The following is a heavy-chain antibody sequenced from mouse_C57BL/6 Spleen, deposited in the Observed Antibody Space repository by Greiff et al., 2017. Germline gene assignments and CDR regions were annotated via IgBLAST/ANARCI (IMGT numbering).Heavy chain of an antibody. Sequence: QVQLQQPGAELVRPGTSVKLSCKASGYTFTSYWMHWVKQRPGQGLEWIGVIDPSDSYTNYNQKFKGKATLTVDTSSSTAYMQLSSLTSEDSAVYYCARPNPGASVDFDVWGTGTTVTVSS. J-gene: IGHJ1*03. CDR2: IDPSDSYT. CDR1: GYTFTSYW. CDR3: ARPNPGASVDFDV. D-gene: IGHD1-1*02. V-gene: IGHV1-59*01.